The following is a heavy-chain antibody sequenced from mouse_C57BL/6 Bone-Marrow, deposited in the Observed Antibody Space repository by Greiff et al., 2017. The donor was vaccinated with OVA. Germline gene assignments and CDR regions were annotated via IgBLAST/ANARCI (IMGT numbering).Heavy chain of an antibody. Sequence: LVESGPELVKPGASVKISCKASGYSFTSYYIHWVKQRPGQGLEWIGWIYPGSGNTKYNEKFKGKATLTADTSSSTAYMQLSSLTSEYSAVYYCALDGFQYYFDYWGQGTTLTVSS. J-gene: IGHJ2*01. CDR1: GYSFTSYY. CDR3: ALDGFQYYFDY. V-gene: IGHV1-66*01. D-gene: IGHD2-3*01. CDR2: IYPGSGNT.